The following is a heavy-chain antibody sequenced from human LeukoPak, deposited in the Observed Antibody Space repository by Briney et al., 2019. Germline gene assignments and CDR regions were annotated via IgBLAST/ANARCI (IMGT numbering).Heavy chain of an antibody. Sequence: SETLSLTCTVSGDSISTYYWSWIRQPPGKGLECIGYIYYSGSTNHNPSLKSRVSMSVDTSKKQFSLKLSSVTAADTAVYYCARHFDSSCDYWGQGTLVTVSS. V-gene: IGHV4-59*08. CDR2: IYYSGST. D-gene: IGHD6-6*01. CDR3: ARHFDSSCDY. CDR1: GDSISTYY. J-gene: IGHJ4*02.